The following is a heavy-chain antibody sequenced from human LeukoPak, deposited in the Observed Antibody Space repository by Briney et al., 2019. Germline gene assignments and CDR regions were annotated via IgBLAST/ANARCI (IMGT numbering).Heavy chain of an antibody. V-gene: IGHV6-1*01. J-gene: IGHJ3*02. CDR1: GDSVSSNSAA. CDR3: ARGAGSSSSWDRHDAFDI. D-gene: IGHD6-13*01. Sequence: SQTLSLTCAISGDSVSSNSAAWNWIRQSPSRGLEWLGRTYYRSKWYNDYAVSVKSRITINPDTSKNQFSLQLNSVTPEDTAVYYCARGAGSSSSWDRHDAFDIWGQGTMVTVSS. CDR2: TYYRSKWYN.